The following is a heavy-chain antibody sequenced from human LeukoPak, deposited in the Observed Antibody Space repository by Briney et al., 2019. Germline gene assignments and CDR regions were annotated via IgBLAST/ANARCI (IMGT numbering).Heavy chain of an antibody. CDR1: VYIFTGHY. D-gene: IGHD3-22*01. CDR2: INPNSGDT. V-gene: IGHV1-2*02. J-gene: IGHJ4*02. Sequence: GASLKVSCKASVYIFTGHYMHSVRQAPGQGLEWMGWINPNSGDTRSTQKSQGRVTMTRGTSISTAYMEVSRLTSDDTAVYYCARVRETSSCYYPFDYWGQGTLVTVSS. CDR3: ARVRETSSCYYPFDY.